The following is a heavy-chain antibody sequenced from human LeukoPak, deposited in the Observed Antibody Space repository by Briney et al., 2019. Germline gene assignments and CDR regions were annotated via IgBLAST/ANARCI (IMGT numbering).Heavy chain of an antibody. V-gene: IGHV4-4*07. CDR2: IYTSGST. D-gene: IGHD4-23*01. CDR1: GGSISSYY. Sequence: SETLSLTCTVSGGSISSYYWGWIRQPAGKGLEWIGRIYTSGSTNYNPSLKSRVTISVDKSKNQFSLKLSSVTAADTAVYYCARGTMTTVVTPYWYFDLWGRGTLVTVSS. CDR3: ARGTMTTVVTPYWYFDL. J-gene: IGHJ2*01.